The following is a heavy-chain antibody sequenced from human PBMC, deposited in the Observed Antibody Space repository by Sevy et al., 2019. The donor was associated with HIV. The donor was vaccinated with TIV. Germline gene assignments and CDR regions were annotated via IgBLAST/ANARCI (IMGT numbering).Heavy chain of an antibody. D-gene: IGHD2-15*01. CDR1: GFIFSNYY. Sequence: GGSLRLSCAASGFIFSNYYMTWVRQAPGKGLEWVSYISDRSDTISYADSVKGRFTISRDNAKYALYLQMSSLRGEDTAVYYCAGVRDRYCSGGSCYYGYFFDYWGQGTLVTVSS. CDR2: ISDRSDTI. V-gene: IGHV3-48*01. J-gene: IGHJ4*02. CDR3: AGVRDRYCSGGSCYYGYFFDY.